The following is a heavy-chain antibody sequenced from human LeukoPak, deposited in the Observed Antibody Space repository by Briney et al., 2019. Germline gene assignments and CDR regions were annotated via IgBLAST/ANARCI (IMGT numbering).Heavy chain of an antibody. J-gene: IGHJ4*02. CDR2: FHYSGGT. CDR1: GGSISSYY. V-gene: IGHV4-59*08. Sequence: PSETLSLTCTVSGGSISSYYWSWIRQPPGKGLEWIGFFHYSGGTNYNPSLKSRVTVSVDTSKNQFSLKLSSVTAADTAVYYCARSLGSGSGYYRPGGYYFDYWGQGTLVTVSS. CDR3: ARSLGSGSGYYRPGGYYFDY. D-gene: IGHD3-22*01.